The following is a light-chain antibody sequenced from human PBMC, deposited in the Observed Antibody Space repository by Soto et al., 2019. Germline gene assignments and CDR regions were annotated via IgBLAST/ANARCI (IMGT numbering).Light chain of an antibody. CDR1: NSDDGGYNY. CDR2: DVS. CDR3: SSYTSSSTLSTYV. J-gene: IGLJ1*01. Sequence: QSVLTQPASVSGSPGQSITISCTGTNSDDGGYNYVSWYQYHPGKAPKLMIYDVSNRPSGVSNRFSGSKSGNTASLIISGLQAEDEADYYCSSYTSSSTLSTYVFGTGTKVTVL. V-gene: IGLV2-14*03.